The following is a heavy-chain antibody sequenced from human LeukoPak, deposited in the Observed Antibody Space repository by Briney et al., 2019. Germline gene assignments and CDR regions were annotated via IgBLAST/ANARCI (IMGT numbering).Heavy chain of an antibody. CDR2: ISSSSSTI. CDR1: GFTFSSYS. CDR3: ARGDTVAN. J-gene: IGHJ4*02. Sequence: GGSLRLSCAASGFTFSSYSMSWVRQAPGKGLEWVSCISSSSSTIYYADSVKGRFTTSRDNAKNSLYLQMNSLRAEDTAVYYCARGDTVANWGQGTLVTVST. D-gene: IGHD2-15*01. V-gene: IGHV3-48*01.